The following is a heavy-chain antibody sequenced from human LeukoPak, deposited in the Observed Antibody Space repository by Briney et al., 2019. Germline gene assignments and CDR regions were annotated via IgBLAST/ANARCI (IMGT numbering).Heavy chain of an antibody. V-gene: IGHV1-69*13. CDR3: AREGEYGDLIDY. Sequence: SVKVSCKASGGTFSSYAISWVRQAPGQGLEWMGGIIPIFGTANYAQKFQGRVTITADESTSTAYMELSSLRSEDTAVYYCAREGEYGDLIDYWGQGTLVTVSS. CDR2: IIPIFGTA. CDR1: GGTFSSYA. D-gene: IGHD4-17*01. J-gene: IGHJ4*02.